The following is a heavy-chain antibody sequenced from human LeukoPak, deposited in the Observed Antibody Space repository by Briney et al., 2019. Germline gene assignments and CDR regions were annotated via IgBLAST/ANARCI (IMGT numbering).Heavy chain of an antibody. V-gene: IGHV4-34*01. CDR2: INHSGST. CDR3: ARLRPNVWGSYRTLFDY. Sequence: SETLSLTCAVYGVSFSGYYWSWIRQPPGKGLEWIGEINHSGSTNYNPSLKSRVTISVDTSKNQFSLKLSSVTAADTAVYYCARLRPNVWGSYRTLFDYWGQGTLVTVSS. D-gene: IGHD3-16*02. CDR1: GVSFSGYY. J-gene: IGHJ4*02.